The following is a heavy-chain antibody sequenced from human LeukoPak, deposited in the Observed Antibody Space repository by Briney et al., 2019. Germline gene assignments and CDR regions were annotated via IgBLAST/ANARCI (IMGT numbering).Heavy chain of an antibody. CDR2: ISGSGGST. V-gene: IGHV3-23*01. J-gene: IGHJ4*02. D-gene: IGHD3-10*01. CDR1: GFTFRSYG. Sequence: GSLLRLSCAASGFTFRSYGMSWGRQAPGKGREWVSAISGSGGSTYYADSVTGGFTISRDNSKNALYLQMNSVRAEDTAVYYCATLPVRGSGDLLDDGSQGTLVTVS. CDR3: ATLPVRGSGDLLDD.